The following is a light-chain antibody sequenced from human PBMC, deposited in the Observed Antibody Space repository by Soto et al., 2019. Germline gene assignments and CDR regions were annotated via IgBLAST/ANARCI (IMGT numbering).Light chain of an antibody. CDR2: GGS. V-gene: IGKV3-20*01. J-gene: IGKJ1*01. CDR1: QSVSSNH. CDR3: QQYSSSRT. Sequence: EIVLTQSPGTLSMSPGERATLYCKASQSVSSNHLAWYQQKPGQAPRLLIYGGSSSATGIPVMFSGSGSETDSTLTITRLEPEDFAMDYCQQYSSSRTFGQGTKVDIK.